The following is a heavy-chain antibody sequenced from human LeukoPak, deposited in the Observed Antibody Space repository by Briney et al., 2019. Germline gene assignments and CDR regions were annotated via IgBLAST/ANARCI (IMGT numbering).Heavy chain of an antibody. CDR1: GGSISSYY. CDR3: ARRGGAIFGVVIMRNWFDP. J-gene: IGHJ5*02. Sequence: PSETLSLTCTVSGGSISSYYWSWIRQPPGKGLEWIGYIYYSGSTNYNPSLKSRVTISVDTSKNQFSLKLSSVTAADTAVYYCARRGGAIFGVVIMRNWFDPWGQGTLVTVSS. V-gene: IGHV4-59*08. D-gene: IGHD3-3*01. CDR2: IYYSGST.